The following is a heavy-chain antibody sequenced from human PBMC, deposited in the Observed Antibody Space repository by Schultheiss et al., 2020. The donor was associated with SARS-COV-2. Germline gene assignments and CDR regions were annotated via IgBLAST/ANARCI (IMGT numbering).Heavy chain of an antibody. CDR3: ARMTGYYDSSGYYRGWFDP. V-gene: IGHV2-5*01. J-gene: IGHJ5*02. CDR2: IYWNDDK. Sequence: SGPTLVKPTQTLTLTCTFSGFSLSTSGVGVGWIRQPPGKALEWLALIYWNDDKRYSPSLKSRLTITKDTSKNQVVLTMTNMDPVDTATYYCARMTGYYDSSGYYRGWFDPWGQGTLDTVSS. CDR1: GFSLSTSGVG. D-gene: IGHD3-22*01.